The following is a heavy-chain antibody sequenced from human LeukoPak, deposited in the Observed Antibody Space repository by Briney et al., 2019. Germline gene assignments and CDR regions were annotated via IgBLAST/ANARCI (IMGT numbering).Heavy chain of an antibody. D-gene: IGHD3-16*01. V-gene: IGHV4-34*01. CDR1: GGSISGYY. CDR2: INHSGST. CDR3: ARGRAFGSYFDY. Sequence: SETLSLTCTVSGGSISGYYWSWIRQPPGKGLEWIGEINHSGSTNYNPSLKSRVTISVDTSKNQFSLKLSSVTAADTAVYYCARGRAFGSYFDYWGQGTLVTVSS. J-gene: IGHJ4*02.